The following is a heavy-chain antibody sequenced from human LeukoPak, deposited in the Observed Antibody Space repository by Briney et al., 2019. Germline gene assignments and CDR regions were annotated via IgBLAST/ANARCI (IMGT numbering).Heavy chain of an antibody. CDR1: GYTFTGYY. CDR2: MNPNSNT. J-gene: IGHJ4*02. Sequence: ASVKVSCKASGYTFTGYYMHWVRQAPGQGLEWMGWMNPNSNTGYAQKFQGRVTMTRNTSISTAYMELSSLRSEDTAVYYCARVYGSGSGPRQLAYWGQGTLVTVSS. CDR3: ARVYGSGSGPRQLAY. D-gene: IGHD3-10*01. V-gene: IGHV1-8*02.